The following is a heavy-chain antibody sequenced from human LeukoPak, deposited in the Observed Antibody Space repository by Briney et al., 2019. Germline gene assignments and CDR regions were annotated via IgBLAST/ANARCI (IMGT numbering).Heavy chain of an antibody. CDR3: ARDKAPYCSGGSCYSHYYYMDV. D-gene: IGHD2-15*01. CDR1: GFTFSSYE. Sequence: PGGSLRLSCAASGFTFSSYEMNWVRQAPGKGLEWLSYISSRGSTKYYADSVKGRFTISRDNAKNSLYLQMNSLRAEDTAVYYCARDKAPYCSGGSCYSHYYYMDVWGKGTTVTVSS. V-gene: IGHV3-48*03. J-gene: IGHJ6*03. CDR2: ISSRGSTK.